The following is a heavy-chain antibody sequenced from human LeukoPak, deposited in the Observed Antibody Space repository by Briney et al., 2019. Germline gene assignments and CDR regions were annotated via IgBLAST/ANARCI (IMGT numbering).Heavy chain of an antibody. D-gene: IGHD2/OR15-2a*01. CDR3: ARGGISPPYYYGMDV. CDR2: MNPNSGNT. Sequence: ASVKVSCKASGYTFTSYDINWVRQATGQGFEWMGWMNPNSGNTGYAQKFQGRVTMTRNTSISTAYMELSSLRSEDTAVYYCARGGISPPYYYGMDVWGQGTTVTVSS. V-gene: IGHV1-8*01. J-gene: IGHJ6*02. CDR1: GYTFTSYD.